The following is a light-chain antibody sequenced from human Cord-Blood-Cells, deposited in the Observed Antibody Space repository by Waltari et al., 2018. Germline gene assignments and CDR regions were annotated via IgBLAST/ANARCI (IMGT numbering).Light chain of an antibody. CDR3: QQSYSTPFT. CDR2: AAS. V-gene: IGKV1-39*01. Sequence: DIQMTQSPSSLSASVGDRVTITCRASQSISSYLKWYKQKPGKAPKLLIYAASSLQSGVPSRFSGSGSGTDFTLTISSLQPEDFATYYCQQSYSTPFTFGPGTKVDIK. J-gene: IGKJ3*01. CDR1: QSISSY.